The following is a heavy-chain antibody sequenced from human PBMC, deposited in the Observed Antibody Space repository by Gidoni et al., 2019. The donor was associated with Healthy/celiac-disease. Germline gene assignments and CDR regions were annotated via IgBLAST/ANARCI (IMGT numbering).Heavy chain of an antibody. D-gene: IGHD2-21*02. J-gene: IGHJ4*01. CDR1: GWSFCGSY. Sequence: QVQLQQWCAGLLKPSQTLSLTCAVYGWSFCGSYWSWIRQPPGKGLEWIGKVNHSGNTNYNPSLKRRVTISVDTSKNQFSLKLSSVAAADTAENSCARPDGGNSGGNNYIFDCWGQVALVTVSS. CDR3: ARPDGGNSGGNNYIFDC. CDR2: VNHSGNT. V-gene: IGHV4-34*01.